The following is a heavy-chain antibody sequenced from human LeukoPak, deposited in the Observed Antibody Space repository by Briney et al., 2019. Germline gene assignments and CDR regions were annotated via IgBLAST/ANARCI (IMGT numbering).Heavy chain of an antibody. V-gene: IGHV1-69*05. CDR3: ADMTTYYYDSSGYNNWFDP. CDR2: IIPIFGTA. Sequence: GASVKVSCKASGGTFSSYAISWVRQAPGQGLEWMGGIIPIFGTANYAQKFQGRVTITTDESTSTAYMELSGLRSEDTAVYYCADMTTYYYDSSGYNNWFDPWGQGTLVTVSS. J-gene: IGHJ5*02. CDR1: GGTFSSYA. D-gene: IGHD3-22*01.